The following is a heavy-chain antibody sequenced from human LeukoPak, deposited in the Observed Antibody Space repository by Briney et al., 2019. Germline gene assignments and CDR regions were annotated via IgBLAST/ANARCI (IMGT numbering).Heavy chain of an antibody. Sequence: GSLRLSCAASGFTFSSYSMNWVRQAPGKGLEWVAFIRYDGSNKCYADSVKGRFTISRDNSKNTLYLQMNSLRAEDTAVYYCFYDSSGYYYVGVDYWGQGTLVTVSS. V-gene: IGHV3-30*02. CDR3: FYDSSGYYYVGVDY. CDR1: GFTFSSYS. D-gene: IGHD3-22*01. J-gene: IGHJ4*02. CDR2: IRYDGSNK.